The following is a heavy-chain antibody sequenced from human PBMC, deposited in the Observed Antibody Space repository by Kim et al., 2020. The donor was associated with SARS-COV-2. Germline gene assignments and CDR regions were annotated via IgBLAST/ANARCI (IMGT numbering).Heavy chain of an antibody. D-gene: IGHD6-19*01. CDR2: ISGSGRTT. CDR1: GFSFLPYA. CDR3: AKDRTTTALAATFDH. J-gene: IGHJ4*02. V-gene: IGHV3-23*01. Sequence: GSLRLSCTASGFSFLPYAISWVRQAPGKGLEWVSVISGSGRTTQYADFVKGRFSMSRDNSKDTLYLQMNNLRAEDTAIYYCAKDRTTTALAATFDHWGQ.